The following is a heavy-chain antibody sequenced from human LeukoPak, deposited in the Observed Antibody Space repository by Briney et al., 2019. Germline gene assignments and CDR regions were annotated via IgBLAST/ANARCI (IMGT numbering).Heavy chain of an antibody. CDR2: INHSGST. J-gene: IGHJ4*02. D-gene: IGHD6-13*01. CDR3: ARGLIAAAVQFDY. V-gene: IGHV4-34*01. Sequence: SETLSFTCAADGGSFSGYYWSWIRQPPGKGLKWIGEINHSGSTNYNPSLKSRVTISVDTSKNQFSLKLSSVTAADTAVYYCARGLIAAAVQFDYWGQGTLVTVSS. CDR1: GGSFSGYY.